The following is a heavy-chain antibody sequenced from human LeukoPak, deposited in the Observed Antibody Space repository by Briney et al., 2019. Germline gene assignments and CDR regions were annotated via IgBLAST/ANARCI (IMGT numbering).Heavy chain of an antibody. D-gene: IGHD6-13*01. J-gene: IGHJ5*02. CDR3: ARRPWSSSGGRSWFDP. CDR2: INAGNGNT. CDR1: GYTFTSYA. V-gene: IGHV1-3*01. Sequence: ASVKVSCKASGYTFTSYAMHWVRQAPGQRLEWMGWINAGNGNTKYSQKFQGRVTITADKSTSTAYMELSSLRSEDTAVYYCARRPWSSSGGRSWFDPWGQGTLVTVSS.